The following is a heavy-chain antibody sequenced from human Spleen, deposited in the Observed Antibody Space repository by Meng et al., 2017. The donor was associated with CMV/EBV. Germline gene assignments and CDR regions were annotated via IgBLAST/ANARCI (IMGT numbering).Heavy chain of an antibody. CDR3: ARDLGSYSSSSGIDY. V-gene: IGHV3-30-3*01. D-gene: IGHD6-6*01. CDR2: ISYDGSNK. CDR1: GFTFSSYA. Sequence: QVQLVESGGGVVQPGRSLRLSCAASGFTFSSYAMHWVRQAPGKGLEWVAVISYDGSNKYYADSVKGRFTISRDNSKNTLYLQMNSLRAEDTAVYYCARDLGSYSSSSGIDYWGQGTLVTVSS. J-gene: IGHJ4*02.